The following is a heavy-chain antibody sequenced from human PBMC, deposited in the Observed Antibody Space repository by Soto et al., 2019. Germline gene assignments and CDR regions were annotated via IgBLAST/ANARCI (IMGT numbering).Heavy chain of an antibody. Sequence: QVQLVESGGGVVQPGRSLRLSCAASGFTFSSYAMHWVRQAPGKGLEWVAVISYDGSNKYYADSVKGRFTISRDNSKNTLYLKLNSRRAKETAVYYGARDPEYSPPYYLAYWGREPWSPSPQ. D-gene: IGHD4-4*01. CDR1: GFTFSSYA. V-gene: IGHV3-30-3*01. CDR2: ISYDGSNK. CDR3: ARDPEYSPPYYLAY. J-gene: IGHJ4*02.